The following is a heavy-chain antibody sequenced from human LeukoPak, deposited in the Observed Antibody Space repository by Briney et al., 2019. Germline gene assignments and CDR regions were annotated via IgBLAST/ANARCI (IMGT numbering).Heavy chain of an antibody. D-gene: IGHD5-12*01. J-gene: IGHJ4*02. CDR2: IYPGDSDT. CDR3: ARQPYGHSGYDYLSY. CDR1: GYSFTSYW. Sequence: GESLKISCKGSGYSFTSYWIGWVRQMPGKGLEWMGIIYPGDSDTRYSPSFQGQVTISADKSISTAYLQWSSLKASDTAMYYCARQPYGHSGYDYLSYWGQGTLVTVSS. V-gene: IGHV5-51*01.